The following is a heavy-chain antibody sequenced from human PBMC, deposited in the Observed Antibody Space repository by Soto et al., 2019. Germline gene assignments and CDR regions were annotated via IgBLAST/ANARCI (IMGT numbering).Heavy chain of an antibody. J-gene: IGHJ4*02. V-gene: IGHV2-5*02. D-gene: IGHD1-26*01. CDR1: GFSLSTSGVG. CDR3: PKRNTKYTWSYVFFDY. CDR2: IYWDDDR. Sequence: GSGPTLVNPTQTLTLTCTFSGFSLSTSGVGVGWIRQPPGKALEWLALIYWDDDRRYNPSLKSRLAITKDTSKNQVVLTMSNMEPVKTAKFYCPKRNTKYTWSYVFFDYGGQGTLVPVSS.